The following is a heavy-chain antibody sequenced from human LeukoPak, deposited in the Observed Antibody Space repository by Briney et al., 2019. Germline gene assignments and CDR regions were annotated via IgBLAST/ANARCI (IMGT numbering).Heavy chain of an antibody. CDR1: GGTFSSYA. Sequence: SVKVSCKASGGTFSSYAISWVRQAPGQGLEWMGGIIPIFGTANYAQKFQGRVTITADESTSTAYMELSSLRSEDTAVYYCARDPPYYDILTGYYKNYYYYGMDVWGQGTTVTVSS. J-gene: IGHJ6*02. CDR2: IIPIFGTA. D-gene: IGHD3-9*01. CDR3: ARDPPYYDILTGYYKNYYYYGMDV. V-gene: IGHV1-69*13.